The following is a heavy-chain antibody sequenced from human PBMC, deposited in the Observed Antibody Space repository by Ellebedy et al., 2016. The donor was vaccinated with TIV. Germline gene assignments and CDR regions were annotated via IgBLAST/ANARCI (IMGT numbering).Heavy chain of an antibody. CDR2: INPNSGGT. D-gene: IGHD3-10*01. V-gene: IGHV1-2*02. CDR3: ARALRMVRGVTYYYYGMDV. CDR1: GYTFTGYY. Sequence: ASVKVSCXASGYTFTGYYMHWVRQAPGQGLEWMGWINPNSGGTNYAQKFQGRVTMTRDTSISTAYMELSRLRSDDTAVYYCARALRMVRGVTYYYYGMDVWGQGTTVTVSS. J-gene: IGHJ6*02.